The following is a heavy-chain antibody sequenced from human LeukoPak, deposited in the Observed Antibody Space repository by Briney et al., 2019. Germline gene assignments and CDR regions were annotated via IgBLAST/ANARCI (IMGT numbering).Heavy chain of an antibody. V-gene: IGHV5-51*01. J-gene: IGHJ3*02. D-gene: IGHD5-12*01. CDR3: VTTHGYGDAFDT. CDR1: GYNFISYW. CDR2: IYPSNSDI. Sequence: GESLKISCKGSGYNFISYWIGWVRQVPGKGLEWMGIIYPSNSDIRYSPSFRGQVTVSADRSVSTAYLQWSSLKASDTAMYYCVTTHGYGDAFDTWGHGTMVTVSS.